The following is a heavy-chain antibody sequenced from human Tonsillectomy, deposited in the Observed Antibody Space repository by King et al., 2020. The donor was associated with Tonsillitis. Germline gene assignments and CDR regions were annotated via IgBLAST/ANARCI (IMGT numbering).Heavy chain of an antibody. V-gene: IGHV3-30*01. J-gene: IGHJ4*02. D-gene: IGHD4-17*01. Sequence: QLVQSGGGVVQPGGSLSLSCAASGFTFSRYAVHWVRQAPGKGLEWGAVISYDGSKEHYADSVKGRFTMSRDNSKNTLYLQMNSLRPEDTAVFFCARDSLSADFGDYVYYFDYWGQGTLVTVSS. CDR3: ARDSLSADFGDYVYYFDY. CDR1: GFTFSRYA. CDR2: ISYDGSKE.